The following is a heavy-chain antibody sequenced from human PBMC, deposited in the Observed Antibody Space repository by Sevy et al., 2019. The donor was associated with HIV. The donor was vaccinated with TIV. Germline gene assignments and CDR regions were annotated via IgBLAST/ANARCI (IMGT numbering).Heavy chain of an antibody. CDR3: AREWGRRVGISNWFDP. D-gene: IGHD2-21*01. V-gene: IGHV4-4*07. CDR2: IYSSENT. J-gene: IGHJ5*02. CDR1: GGSISSYF. Sequence: KQSQTLSLTCTVSGGSISSYFWSWIRQPAGKGLEWIGRIYSSENTNYNPSLKSRVTMSVDTSKNQFSLKLSSVTAADTAVYFCAREWGRRVGISNWFDPWGQGTLVTVSS.